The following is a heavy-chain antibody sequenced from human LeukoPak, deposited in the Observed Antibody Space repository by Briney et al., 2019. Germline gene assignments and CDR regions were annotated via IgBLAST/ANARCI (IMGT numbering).Heavy chain of an antibody. CDR1: GGSVSSSSYY. D-gene: IGHD2-2*01. CDR2: IYYSGST. CDR3: ASGGGVVVPAAFYYYGMDV. Sequence: SETLSLTCTVSGGSVSSSSYYWSWIRQPPGKGLEWIGYIYYSGSTNYNPSLKSRVTISVDTSKNQFSLKLSSVTAADTAVYYCASGGGVVVPAAFYYYGMDVWGKGTTVTVSS. V-gene: IGHV4-61*01. J-gene: IGHJ6*04.